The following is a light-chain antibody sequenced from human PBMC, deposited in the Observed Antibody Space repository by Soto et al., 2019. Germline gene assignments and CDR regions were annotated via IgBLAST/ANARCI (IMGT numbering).Light chain of an antibody. CDR1: QGISNN. V-gene: IGKV1-27*01. CDR3: QKYNRAPFT. Sequence: DIQMTQSPSSLSASVGDRVTITCRASQGISNNIAWYQQKHGKVPKLLMYAASTLQSGIPYRFSGSGSGTDFTLTISSLQPEDVATYYCQKYNRAPFTFGPGTKVDIK. J-gene: IGKJ3*01. CDR2: AAS.